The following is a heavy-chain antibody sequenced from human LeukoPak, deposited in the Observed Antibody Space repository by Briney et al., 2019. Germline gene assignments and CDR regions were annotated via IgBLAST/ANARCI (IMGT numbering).Heavy chain of an antibody. CDR1: GFTFSSYA. CDR2: ISGSGGST. Sequence: GGSLRLSCAAFGFTFSSYAMSWVRQAPGKGLEWVSAISGSGGSTYYADSVKGRFTISRDNSKNTMYLQMNSLRVEDAAVYYCAKAPVTSCRGAFCYPFDSWGQGTLVTVSS. D-gene: IGHD2-15*01. CDR3: AKAPVTSCRGAFCYPFDS. V-gene: IGHV3-23*01. J-gene: IGHJ4*02.